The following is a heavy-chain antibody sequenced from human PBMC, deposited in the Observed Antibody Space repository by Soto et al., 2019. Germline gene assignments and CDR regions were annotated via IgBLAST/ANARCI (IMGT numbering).Heavy chain of an antibody. CDR3: ARVTIAARYTYYYYGIDV. J-gene: IGHJ6*02. CDR1: GGTFSSYA. CDR2: IIPIFGTA. V-gene: IGHV1-69*01. D-gene: IGHD3-16*02. Sequence: QVQLVQSGAEVKKPGSSVKVSCKASGGTFSSYAISWVRQAPGQGLEWMGGIIPIFGTANYAQKFQGRVTITADESTSTAYMELSSLRSEDKAVYYWARVTIAARYTYYYYGIDVWGQGTTVTVSS.